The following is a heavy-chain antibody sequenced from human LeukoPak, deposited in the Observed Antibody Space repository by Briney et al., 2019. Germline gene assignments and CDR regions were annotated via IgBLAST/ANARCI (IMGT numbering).Heavy chain of an antibody. V-gene: IGHV1-2*02. CDR2: ISPNSGGT. Sequence: GASVKVSCKASGYTFTGYYMHWVRQAPGQGLEWMGWISPNSGGTNYAQQFQGRVTMTRDTSISTAYMELSRLRSDDTAVYYCARDVLRFLEWAPGWFDPWGQGTLVTVSS. CDR1: GYTFTGYY. J-gene: IGHJ5*02. D-gene: IGHD3-3*01. CDR3: ARDVLRFLEWAPGWFDP.